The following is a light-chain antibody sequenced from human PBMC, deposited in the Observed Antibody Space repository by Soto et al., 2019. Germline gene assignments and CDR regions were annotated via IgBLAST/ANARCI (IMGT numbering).Light chain of an antibody. CDR3: LQHNSYPPT. CDR2: DAS. J-gene: IGKJ1*01. CDR1: QSIGSS. Sequence: DIQMTQSPSTLSASVGDRVTITCRASQSIGSSLAWYQQKPGKAPNLLISDASSLERGVPSRFSGSGSGTEFTLTIRSLQPDDFATYYCLQHNSYPPTFGQGTKVDIK. V-gene: IGKV1-5*01.